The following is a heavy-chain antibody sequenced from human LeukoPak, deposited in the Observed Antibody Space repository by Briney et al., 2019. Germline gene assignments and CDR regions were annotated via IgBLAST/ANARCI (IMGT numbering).Heavy chain of an antibody. D-gene: IGHD5-12*01. Sequence: ASVKVSCKASGYTFTSYGINWVRQAPGQGLEWMGWISAYNGHTNYAQKLQGRVTVSTDTSTSTAYMELRSLRSEDTAVYYCARVGDDIVAGGSWFDPWGQGTLVTVSS. CDR1: GYTFTSYG. CDR3: ARVGDDIVAGGSWFDP. J-gene: IGHJ5*02. CDR2: ISAYNGHT. V-gene: IGHV1-18*01.